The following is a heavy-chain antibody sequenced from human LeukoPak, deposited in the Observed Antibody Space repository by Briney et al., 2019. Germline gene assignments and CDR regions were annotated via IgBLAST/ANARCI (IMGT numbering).Heavy chain of an antibody. CDR3: ARGSVVVPAATTYSLDY. V-gene: IGHV1-46*01. CDR1: GYTSTSYY. D-gene: IGHD2-2*01. J-gene: IGHJ4*02. Sequence: GASVKVSCKASGYTSTSYYMHWVRQAPGQGLEWMGIINPSGGSTSYAQKFQGRVTMTRDTSTSTVYMELSSLRSEDTAVYYCARGSVVVPAATTYSLDYWGQGTLVTVSS. CDR2: INPSGGST.